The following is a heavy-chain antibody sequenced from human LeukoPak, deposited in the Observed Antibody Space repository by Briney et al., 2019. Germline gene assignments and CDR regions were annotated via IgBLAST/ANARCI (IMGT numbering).Heavy chain of an antibody. CDR2: LNGGRT. V-gene: IGHV3-23*01. CDR3: VKEVTGYGYFDY. Sequence: GGSLRLSCVASGFTFSNYAMSWVRQAPGKGLEWIAALNGGRTFFQDSVKGRFTISRDNSKNTLYLQLNSLRGDDTAVYYCVKEVTGYGYFDYWGRGTLVTVSS. CDR1: GFTFSNYA. J-gene: IGHJ4*02. D-gene: IGHD2-2*03.